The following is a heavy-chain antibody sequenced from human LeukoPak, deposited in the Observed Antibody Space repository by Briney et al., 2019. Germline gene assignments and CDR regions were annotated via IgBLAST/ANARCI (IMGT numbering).Heavy chain of an antibody. CDR3: ARDPGDDFVVPGDP. Sequence: GASVKVSCKASGYTFTSYDISWVRQAPGQGLEWMGWINTNTGNPTYAQGFTGRFVFSLDTSVSTTYLQISSLKAEDTAVYYCARDPGDDFVVPGDPWGQGTLVTVSS. J-gene: IGHJ5*02. V-gene: IGHV7-4-1*02. CDR1: GYTFTSYD. CDR2: INTNTGNP. D-gene: IGHD2-2*01.